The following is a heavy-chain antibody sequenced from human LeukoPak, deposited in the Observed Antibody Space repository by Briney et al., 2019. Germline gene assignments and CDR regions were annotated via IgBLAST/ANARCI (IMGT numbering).Heavy chain of an antibody. CDR3: ARYDSSGSSFDY. CDR2: ISSNGGST. CDR1: GFTFSSYA. J-gene: IGHJ4*02. Sequence: GGSLRLSCAASGFTFSSYAMHWVRQAPGKGLEYVSAISSNGGSTYYANSVKGRFTISRDNSKNTLYLQMGSLRAEDMAVYYCARYDSSGSSFDYWGQGTLVTVSS. D-gene: IGHD3-22*01. V-gene: IGHV3-64*01.